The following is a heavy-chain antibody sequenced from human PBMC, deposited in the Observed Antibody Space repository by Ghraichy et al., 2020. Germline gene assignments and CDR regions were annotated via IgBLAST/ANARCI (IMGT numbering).Heavy chain of an antibody. Sequence: SQTLSLTCTVSGGSIISTIYYWDWIRRPPGKGLEWIGSTYYSGSTYYNPSLKSRVTTSVDTSKNQFSLNLSSVTAADTAVYYCARSPLSDSSGYYPRYGMDVWGLGTTVTVSS. CDR1: GGSIISTIYY. V-gene: IGHV4-39*07. D-gene: IGHD3-22*01. CDR2: TYYSGST. J-gene: IGHJ6*02. CDR3: ARSPLSDSSGYYPRYGMDV.